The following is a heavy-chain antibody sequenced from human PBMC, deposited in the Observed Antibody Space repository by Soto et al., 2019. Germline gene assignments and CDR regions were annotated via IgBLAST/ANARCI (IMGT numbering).Heavy chain of an antibody. CDR3: ARERRYCSGGSCLLYYYYYGMDV. CDR2: IWYDGSNK. D-gene: IGHD2-15*01. J-gene: IGHJ6*02. CDR1: GFTFSSYG. Sequence: GGSLRLSCAAAGFTFSSYGMHWVRQAPGKGLEGVAVIWYDGSNKYYADSVKGRFTISRDNSKNTLYLQMNSLRAEDTAVYYCARERRYCSGGSCLLYYYYYGMDVWGQGTTVTVSS. V-gene: IGHV3-33*01.